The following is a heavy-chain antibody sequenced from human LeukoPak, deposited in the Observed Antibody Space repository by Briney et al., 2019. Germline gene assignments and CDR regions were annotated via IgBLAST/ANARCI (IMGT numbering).Heavy chain of an antibody. CDR1: GFTFSSYS. Sequence: KPGGSLRLSCAASGFTFSSYSMNWVRQAPGKGLEWVSSISSSSSYIYYADSVKGRFTISRNNAKNSLYLQMNSLRAEDTAVYYCARDRNTIFGVARSGMDVWGKGTTVTVSS. J-gene: IGHJ6*04. V-gene: IGHV3-21*01. D-gene: IGHD3-3*01. CDR3: ARDRNTIFGVARSGMDV. CDR2: ISSSSSYI.